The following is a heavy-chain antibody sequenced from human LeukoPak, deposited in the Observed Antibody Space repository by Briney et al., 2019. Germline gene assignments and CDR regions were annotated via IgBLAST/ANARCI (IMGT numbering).Heavy chain of an antibody. D-gene: IGHD3-22*01. CDR3: ARALYSSGYFFDY. CDR1: GFTFSDYN. Sequence: GGSLRLSCAASGFTFSDYNMRWIRQAPGKGLEWVSSISRSGSTKYYADSVKGRFTISRDNSKNTLYLQMNSLRAEDTAVYYCARALYSSGYFFDYWGQGTLVTVSS. CDR2: ISRSGSTK. V-gene: IGHV3-11*04. J-gene: IGHJ4*02.